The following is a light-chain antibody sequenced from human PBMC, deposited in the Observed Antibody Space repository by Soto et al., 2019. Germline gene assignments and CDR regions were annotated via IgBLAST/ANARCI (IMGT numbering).Light chain of an antibody. V-gene: IGKV3-20*01. Sequence: EIVLTQSPGTLSLSPGERATLSCRASQSVSSSYLAWYQQKLGQAPRLLIYGVSNRATGIPDRFSGSGSGTDFTLTISRLESEDFAVYYCQKYGTSPRTFGQGTKVEIK. CDR2: GVS. CDR3: QKYGTSPRT. CDR1: QSVSSSY. J-gene: IGKJ1*01.